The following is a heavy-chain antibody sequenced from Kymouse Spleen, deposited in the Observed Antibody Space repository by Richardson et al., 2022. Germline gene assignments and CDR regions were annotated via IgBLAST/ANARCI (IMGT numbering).Heavy chain of an antibody. CDR2: ISWNSGSI. CDR3: AKAYSSSWDLDY. V-gene: IGHV3-9*01. J-gene: IGHJ4*02. D-gene: IGHD6-13*01. Sequence: EVQLVESGGGLVQPGRSLRLSCAASGFTFDDYAMHWVRQAPGKGLEWVSGISWNSGSIGYADSVKGRFTISRDNAKNSLYLQMNSLRAEDTALYYCAKAYSSSWDLDYWGQGTLVTVSS. CDR1: GFTFDDYA.